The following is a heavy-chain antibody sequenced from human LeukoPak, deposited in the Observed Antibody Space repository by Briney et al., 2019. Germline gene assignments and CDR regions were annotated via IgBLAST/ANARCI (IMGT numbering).Heavy chain of an antibody. CDR2: INSDGSST. J-gene: IGHJ4*02. CDR1: GFTFSSYW. D-gene: IGHD3-22*01. Sequence: GGSLRLSCAASGFTFSSYWMHWVRQAPGKGLVWVSRINSDGSSTSSADSVKGRFTISRDNAKNTLYLQINSLGVEDTAVYYCATTYYYDSSGYAGYWGQGTLVTVSS. CDR3: ATTYYYDSSGYAGY. V-gene: IGHV3-74*01.